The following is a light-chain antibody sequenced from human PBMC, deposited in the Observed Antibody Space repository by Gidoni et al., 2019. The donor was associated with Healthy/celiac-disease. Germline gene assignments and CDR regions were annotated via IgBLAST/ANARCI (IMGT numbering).Light chain of an antibody. Sequence: DIQLTQSPSSLSASVGDRVTITCRASQGISNYLDWYQQKAGKVPKLLIYAASTLQSGVPSRFSGSGSGTDFTLTISSLQPEDVATYYCQKYNSAPRTFXQXTKVEIK. CDR1: QGISNY. J-gene: IGKJ1*01. CDR2: AAS. V-gene: IGKV1-27*01. CDR3: QKYNSAPRT.